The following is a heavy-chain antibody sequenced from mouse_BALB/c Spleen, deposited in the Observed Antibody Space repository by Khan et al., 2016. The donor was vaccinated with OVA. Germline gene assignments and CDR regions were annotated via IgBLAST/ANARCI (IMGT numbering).Heavy chain of an antibody. Sequence: VQLQQSGPELMKPGASVKISCKASGYSFTTYYIHWVKQSHGKSLEWIGYIDPFNDDTNYNQKLKGKATLTVDKYSSTAYMHLRSLTSEASAVHCLARPGCISWFAYWGQGTLVTVSA. J-gene: IGHJ3*01. CDR1: GYSFTTYY. CDR3: ARPGCISWFAY. V-gene: IGHV1-31*01. CDR2: IDPFNDDT.